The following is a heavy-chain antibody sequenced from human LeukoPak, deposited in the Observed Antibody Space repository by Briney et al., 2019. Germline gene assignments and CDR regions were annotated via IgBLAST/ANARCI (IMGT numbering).Heavy chain of an antibody. J-gene: IGHJ3*02. V-gene: IGHV3-7*01. CDR2: IKPDGSDT. Sequence: QPGGCLRLSCAASGFIFSNYYMAWVRQAPGKGLEWVANIKPDGSDTYYVDSVKGRFTISRDNAKNSLFLQMNNLRDEDTAVYYCARDPGPSIPAWGAFDIWGQGTKVTVSP. CDR1: GFIFSNYY. CDR3: ARDPGPSIPAWGAFDI. D-gene: IGHD2-21*01.